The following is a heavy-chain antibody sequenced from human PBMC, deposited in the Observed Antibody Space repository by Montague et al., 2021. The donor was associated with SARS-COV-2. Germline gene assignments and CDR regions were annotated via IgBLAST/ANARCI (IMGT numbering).Heavy chain of an antibody. CDR2: INHSGST. CDR3: ARGTQRVFTYDYDSSGYGSDY. Sequence: SETLSLTCAVYGGSFSGYYWSWIRQPPGKGLEWIGEINHSGSTKYNPSLKSRVTVSVDTSKNQFSLKLSSVTAADTAVYCCARGTQRVFTYDYDSSGYGSDYWGQGTLVTVSS. CDR1: GGSFSGYY. J-gene: IGHJ4*02. V-gene: IGHV4-34*01. D-gene: IGHD3-22*01.